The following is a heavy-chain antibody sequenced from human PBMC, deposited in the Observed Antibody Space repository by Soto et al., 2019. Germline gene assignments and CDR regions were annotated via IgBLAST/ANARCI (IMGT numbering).Heavy chain of an antibody. V-gene: IGHV3-21*01. J-gene: IGHJ5*01. CDR1: GFTFSRYG. CDR3: ARDPSEGRVGNWFES. CDR2: ISMTTSYV. D-gene: IGHD2-2*01. Sequence: PGGSLRLSGAASGFTFSRYGMSWVRQAPGKGLEWVSSISMTTSYVYYADSVKGRFSISRDNAKKILYLEMYALRTEDTAVYYCARDPSEGRVGNWFESWGQGTLVTVSS.